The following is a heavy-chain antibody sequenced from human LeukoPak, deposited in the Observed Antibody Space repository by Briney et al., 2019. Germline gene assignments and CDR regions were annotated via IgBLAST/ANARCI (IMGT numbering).Heavy chain of an antibody. CDR1: GFTFRNYG. J-gene: IGHJ4*02. Sequence: GGSLRLSCAASGFTFRNYGMHWVRQAPGKGLEWVAFIRYDGVNKYYGDSVRGRCTISRDNSKNTVYLQMSSLRVEDTAVYYCAKDRSIGTYYTFDQWGQGTLVTVSS. D-gene: IGHD1-26*01. V-gene: IGHV3-30*02. CDR2: IRYDGVNK. CDR3: AKDRSIGTYYTFDQ.